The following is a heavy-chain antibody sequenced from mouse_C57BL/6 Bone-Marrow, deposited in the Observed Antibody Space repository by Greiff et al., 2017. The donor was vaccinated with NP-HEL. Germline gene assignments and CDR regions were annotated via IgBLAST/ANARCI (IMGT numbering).Heavy chain of an antibody. Sequence: VQLQQSGAELVRPGASVKLSCTASGFNIKDYYMHWVKQRPEQGLEWIGRIDPEDGDTEYAPKFQGKATMTADTSSNTAYLQLSSLTSEDTAVYYCTTHTTVVAEDFDYWGQGTTLTVSS. CDR3: TTHTTVVAEDFDY. CDR2: IDPEDGDT. D-gene: IGHD1-1*01. CDR1: GFNIKDYY. V-gene: IGHV14-1*01. J-gene: IGHJ2*01.